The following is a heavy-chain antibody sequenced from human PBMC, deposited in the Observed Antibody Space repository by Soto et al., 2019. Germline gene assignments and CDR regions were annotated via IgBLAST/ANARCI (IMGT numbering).Heavy chain of an antibody. V-gene: IGHV4-59*01. CDR1: GGSISSGY. CDR3: TGAYYDIDGYILDP. CDR2: IYHGGSI. J-gene: IGHJ5*02. D-gene: IGHD3-22*01. Sequence: SETLSLTCFVSGGSISSGYWTWIRQPPGKGLEWIGYIYHGGSINYNPSLKSRVIISVDTAKNQFSLSLSSVTAADTAVYYCTGAYYDIDGYILDPWCKGTSVTVST.